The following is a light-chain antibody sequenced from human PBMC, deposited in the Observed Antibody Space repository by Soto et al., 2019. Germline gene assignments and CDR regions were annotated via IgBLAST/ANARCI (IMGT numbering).Light chain of an antibody. J-gene: IGKJ5*01. CDR1: QSLRSTS. Sequence: DIVLTQSPVTFSLSXGERATLSXXXXQSLRSTSVAWDREKPGPAQRLIMYGASNRATGIPDKFSGGGSGTDLTLTIRRLEPEDFAVYDCQRYGGSPPITFGQGTRLEIK. CDR2: GAS. CDR3: QRYGGSPPIT. V-gene: IGKV3-20*01.